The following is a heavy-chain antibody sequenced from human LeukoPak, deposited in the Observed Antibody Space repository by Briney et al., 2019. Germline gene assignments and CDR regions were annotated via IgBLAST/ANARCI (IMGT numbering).Heavy chain of an antibody. J-gene: IGHJ4*02. CDR2: ISYDGSNK. Sequence: PGRSLRLSCAASGFTFSSYGMHWVRQAPGKGLEWVAVISYDGSNKYYADSVKGRFTISRDNSKNTLYLQMNSLRAEDTAVYYCAKGGFPYYYDSSGYVFDYWGQGTLVTVSS. V-gene: IGHV3-30*18. CDR1: GFTFSSYG. CDR3: AKGGFPYYYDSSGYVFDY. D-gene: IGHD3-22*01.